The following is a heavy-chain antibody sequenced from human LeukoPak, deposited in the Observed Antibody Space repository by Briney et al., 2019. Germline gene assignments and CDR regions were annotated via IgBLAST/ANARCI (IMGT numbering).Heavy chain of an antibody. CDR2: ISYDGSNK. CDR3: AKAPVTTCSGAYCYPFDY. V-gene: IGHV3-30*18. Sequence: GGSLRLSCAASGFTFSSYGMHWVRQAPGKGLEWVAVISYDGSNKYYADSVKGRFTISRDSSKNTLYLQMNRLRAEDAAVYYCAKAPVTTCSGAYCYPFDYWGQGTLVTVSS. J-gene: IGHJ4*02. CDR1: GFTFSSYG. D-gene: IGHD2-21*01.